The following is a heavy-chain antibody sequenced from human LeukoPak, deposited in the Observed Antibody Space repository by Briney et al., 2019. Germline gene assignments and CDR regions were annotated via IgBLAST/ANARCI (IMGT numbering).Heavy chain of an antibody. D-gene: IGHD3-22*01. CDR3: AREYYYDSSGYYNPYFDY. CDR1: GFTFSSYE. J-gene: IGHJ4*02. Sequence: GGPLRLSCAASGFTFSSYEMNGVRQAPGKGREGVSYISSRGSTIYYADSVKGRFTISRDNAKNSLYLQMNSLRAEDTAVYYCAREYYYDSSGYYNPYFDYWGQGTLVTVSS. CDR2: ISSRGSTI. V-gene: IGHV3-48*03.